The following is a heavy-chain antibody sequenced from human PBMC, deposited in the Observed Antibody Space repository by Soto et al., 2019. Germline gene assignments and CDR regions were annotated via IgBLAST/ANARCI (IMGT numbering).Heavy chain of an antibody. CDR3: ARVRFLEWSQAIDY. V-gene: IGHV4-31*03. D-gene: IGHD3-3*01. CDR2: IYYSGST. J-gene: IGHJ4*02. Sequence: QVQLQESGPGLVKPSQTLSLTCTVSGGSISSGGYYWSWIRQHPGKGLEWIGYIYYSGSTYYNPSLKSRVTISVDTSKNQFSLKLSSVTAADTAVYYCARVRFLEWSQAIDYWGQGTLVTVSS. CDR1: GGSISSGGYY.